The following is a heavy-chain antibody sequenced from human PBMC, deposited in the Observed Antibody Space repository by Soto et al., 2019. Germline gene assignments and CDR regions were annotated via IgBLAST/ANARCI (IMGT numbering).Heavy chain of an antibody. CDR1: GFTFNNYA. D-gene: IGHD6-19*01. CDR3: AKESTMTSRGSFDY. V-gene: IGHV3-23*01. CDR2: ITGGGSTT. J-gene: IGHJ4*02. Sequence: EVQLLESGGGLVQPGGSLRLSCAASGFTFNNYAMNWVRQAPGKGLEWVSGITGGGSTTFYADSVKGRFTISRDNSGDTLYLQVNGLRAGDTALYYCAKESTMTSRGSFDYWGRGTLVTVSS.